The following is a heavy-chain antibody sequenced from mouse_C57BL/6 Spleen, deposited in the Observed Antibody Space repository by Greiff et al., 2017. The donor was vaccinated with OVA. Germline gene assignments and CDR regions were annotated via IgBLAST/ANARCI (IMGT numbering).Heavy chain of an antibody. Sequence: QVQLKQSGPELVKPGASVKLSCKASGYTFTSYDINWVKQRPGQGLEWIGWIYPRDGSTKYNEKFKGKATLTVDTSSSTAYMELHSLTSEDSAVYFCAREEDYDGSYAMDYWGQGTSVTVSS. J-gene: IGHJ4*01. CDR1: GYTFTSYD. CDR3: AREEDYDGSYAMDY. CDR2: IYPRDGST. D-gene: IGHD2-4*01. V-gene: IGHV1-85*01.